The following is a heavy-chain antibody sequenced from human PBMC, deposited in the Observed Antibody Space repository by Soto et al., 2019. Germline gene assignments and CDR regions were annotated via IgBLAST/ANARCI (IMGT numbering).Heavy chain of an antibody. CDR2: FDPEDGET. Sequence: ASVKVSCKVSGYTLTELSMHWVRQAPGKGLEWMGGFDPEDGETIYAQKFQGRVTMTEDTSTDTAYMELSSLRSEDTAVYYCAPRIYVYVWGSGTGRGEQAMDTWGQGTRVTVSS. CDR3: APRIYVYVWGSGTGRGEQAMDT. D-gene: IGHD3-16*01. V-gene: IGHV1-24*01. CDR1: GYTLTELS. J-gene: IGHJ5*02.